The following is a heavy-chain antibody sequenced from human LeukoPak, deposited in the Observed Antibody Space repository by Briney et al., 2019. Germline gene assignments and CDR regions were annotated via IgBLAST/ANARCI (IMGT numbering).Heavy chain of an antibody. V-gene: IGHV1-2*02. CDR3: ARVFRSITARLDFDY. CDR1: GYTFTVYY. J-gene: IGHJ4*02. Sequence: GASVKVSCKASGYTFTVYYMHWVRQAPGQGLEWMGWINPNSGGTNYAQKFQGRVTMTRDTSITTAYMELSRLRSDDTAVYYCARVFRSITARLDFDYWGQGTLVTVSS. D-gene: IGHD6-6*01. CDR2: INPNSGGT.